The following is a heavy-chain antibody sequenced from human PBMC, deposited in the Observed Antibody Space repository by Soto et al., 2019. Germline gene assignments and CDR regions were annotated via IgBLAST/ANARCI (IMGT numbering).Heavy chain of an antibody. V-gene: IGHV1-3*01. D-gene: IGHD4-17*01. Sequence: ASLKVPCQASGYPFTNSAMHWVCQAPGQRLEWMGWINAGNGNTKYSQKFQGRVTMTRNTSISTAYMELSSLRSEDTAVYYCARTLYGDNVDYWGQGTLVTVSS. CDR3: ARTLYGDNVDY. J-gene: IGHJ4*02. CDR2: INAGNGNT. CDR1: GYPFTNSA.